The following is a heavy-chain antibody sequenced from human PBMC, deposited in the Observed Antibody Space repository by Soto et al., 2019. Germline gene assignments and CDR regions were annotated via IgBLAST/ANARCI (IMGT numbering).Heavy chain of an antibody. CDR2: IYYSGST. V-gene: IGHV4-39*01. CDR1: GGSISSSSYY. J-gene: IGHJ4*02. D-gene: IGHD5-12*01. Sequence: QLQLQESGPGLVKPSETLSLTCTVSGGSISSSSYYWGWIRQPPGKGLEWIGSIYYSGSTYYNPSIKTRVTISVDTSKNQFSLKLSSLTAADTAVYYSVTSLEWLRTLDYWGQGTLVTVSS. CDR3: VTSLEWLRTLDY.